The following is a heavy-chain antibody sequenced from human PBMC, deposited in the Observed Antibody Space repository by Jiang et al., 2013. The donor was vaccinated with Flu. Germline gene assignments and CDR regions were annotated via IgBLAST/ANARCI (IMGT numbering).Heavy chain of an antibody. V-gene: IGHV3-48*03. Sequence: ISSSGSTIYYADSVKGRXTISRDNAKNSLYLQMNSLRAEDTAVYYCAREGAAADDYWGQGTLVTVSS. J-gene: IGHJ4*02. CDR2: ISSSGSTI. CDR3: AREGAAADDY. D-gene: IGHD6-13*01.